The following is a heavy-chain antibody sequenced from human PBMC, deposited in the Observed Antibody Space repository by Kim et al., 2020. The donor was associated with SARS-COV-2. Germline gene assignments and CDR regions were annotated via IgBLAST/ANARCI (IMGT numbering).Heavy chain of an antibody. CDR3: AAWVVGGLFDY. D-gene: IGHD1-26*01. J-gene: IGHJ4*02. CDR1: GYTFTSYY. Sequence: ASVKVSCKASGYTFTSYYMHWVRQAPGQGLEWMGIINPSAGSTSYAQKFQGRVTMTRDTSTSTVYMELSSLRSEDTAVYYCAAWVVGGLFDYWGQGTLVTVSS. V-gene: IGHV1-46*01. CDR2: INPSAGST.